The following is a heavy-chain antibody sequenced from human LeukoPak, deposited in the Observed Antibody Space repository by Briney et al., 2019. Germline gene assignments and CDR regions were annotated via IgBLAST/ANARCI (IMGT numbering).Heavy chain of an antibody. CDR2: IYSDDDK. CDR3: VHRTSVTSVDH. CDR1: GFSLNTHAVV. J-gene: IGHJ4*02. D-gene: IGHD4-17*01. V-gene: IGHV2-5*02. Sequence: SGPTLVNPTQTLTLTCTFSGFSLNTHAVVVGWVRQPPGQALEWLTFIYSDDDKRYSPSLESRLTITKDTSKNQVVLTMTDMDYVDTATYYCVHRTSVTSVDHWGQETLVTVSS.